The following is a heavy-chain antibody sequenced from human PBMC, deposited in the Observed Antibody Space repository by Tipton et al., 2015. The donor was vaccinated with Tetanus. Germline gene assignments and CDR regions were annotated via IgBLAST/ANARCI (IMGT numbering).Heavy chain of an antibody. CDR2: IDHRGST. J-gene: IGHJ5*02. Sequence: TLSLTCAVSGVSFRDHYWSWIRQPPGKGLEWTGEIDHRGSTRYNPSLRSRVTFSVDTSKNQLLMKMTSVTAADTAVYYCAGSLVRWFVPWGQGTLVTVSS. CDR3: AGSLVRWFVP. CDR1: GVSFRDHY. D-gene: IGHD3-22*01. V-gene: IGHV4-34*01.